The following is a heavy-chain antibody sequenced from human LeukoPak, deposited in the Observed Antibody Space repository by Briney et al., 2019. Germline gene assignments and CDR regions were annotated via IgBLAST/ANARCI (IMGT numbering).Heavy chain of an antibody. V-gene: IGHV4-39*07. CDR1: GASLSRYY. CDR3: ARIGGSFYYYYYMDV. CDR2: ISYAGST. Sequence: PSETLSLTCTVSGASLSRYYWTWIRQPPGKGLEWIGSISYAGSTYYNPSLKSRVTMSVDTSKNQFSLKLNSVTAADTAVYYCARIGGSFYYYYYMDVWGKGTTVTVSS. J-gene: IGHJ6*03. D-gene: IGHD1-26*01.